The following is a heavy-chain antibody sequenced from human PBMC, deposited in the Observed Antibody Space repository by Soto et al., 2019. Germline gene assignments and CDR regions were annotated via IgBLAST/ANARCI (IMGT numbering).Heavy chain of an antibody. V-gene: IGHV4-59*01. J-gene: IGHJ6*02. D-gene: IGHD3-10*01. CDR3: ARVIITMVRGVIPPDYYGMDV. CDR2: IYYSGST. Sequence: SETLSLTCTVSGGSISSYYWSWIRQPPGKGLEWIGYIYYSGSTNYNPSLKSRVTISVDTSKNQFSLKLSSVTAADTAVYYCARVIITMVRGVIPPDYYGMDVWGQGTTVTVSS. CDR1: GGSISSYY.